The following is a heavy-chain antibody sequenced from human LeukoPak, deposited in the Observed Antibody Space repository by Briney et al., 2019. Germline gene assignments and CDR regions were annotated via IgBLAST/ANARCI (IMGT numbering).Heavy chain of an antibody. D-gene: IGHD6-13*01. V-gene: IGHV3-48*04. Sequence: PGGSLRLSCAASGFTFSSYSMNWVRQAPGKGLEWVSYISSSSSTIYYADSVKGRFTISRDNAKNSLYLQMNSLRAEDTAVYYCARVGVAAAGRGRALWGQGTLVTVSS. J-gene: IGHJ4*02. CDR1: GFTFSSYS. CDR3: ARVGVAAAGRGRAL. CDR2: ISSSSSTI.